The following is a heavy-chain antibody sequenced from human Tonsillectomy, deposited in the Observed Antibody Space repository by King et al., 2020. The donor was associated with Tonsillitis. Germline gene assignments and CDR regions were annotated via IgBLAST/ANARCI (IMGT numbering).Heavy chain of an antibody. J-gene: IGHJ6*04. D-gene: IGHD1-14*01. V-gene: IGHV3-33*08. CDR1: GFTFSSYG. CDR3: ARDMHADPDAYIDV. Sequence: VQLVESGGGVVQPGRSLRLSCAASGFTFSSYGMHWVRQAPGKGLEWVAVICCDGSNQYYADSVKGRFTISRDNSKNTLYVQMDSLRAEDTAVYYCARDMHADPDAYIDVWGKGTTVTVSS. CDR2: ICCDGSNQ.